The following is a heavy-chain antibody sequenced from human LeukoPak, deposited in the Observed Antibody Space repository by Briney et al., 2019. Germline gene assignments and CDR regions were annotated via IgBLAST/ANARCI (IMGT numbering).Heavy chain of an antibody. D-gene: IGHD3-22*01. CDR1: GGSISSGDYY. Sequence: SQTLSLTCSVSGGSISSGDYYWSWIRQPPGKGLEWIGYIYYTGNANNNPSLTSRVTMSLDTSKNQFSLKLISVTAADTAVYYCARAGHSSGYYVSWFDPWGQGTLVTVSS. CDR2: IYYTGNA. CDR3: ARAGHSSGYYVSWFDP. J-gene: IGHJ5*02. V-gene: IGHV4-30-4*01.